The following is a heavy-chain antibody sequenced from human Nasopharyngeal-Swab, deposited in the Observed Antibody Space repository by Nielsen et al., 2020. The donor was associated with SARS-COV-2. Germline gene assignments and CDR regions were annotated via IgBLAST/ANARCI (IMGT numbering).Heavy chain of an antibody. CDR2: MSWNSGSI. V-gene: IGHV3-9*01. CDR3: AKDISFGILWNYYGTDV. Sequence: SLKISYAASGFTFDDYAMHWVRQGPGKGLEWVSGMSWNSGSIGYADSVKGRFTISRDNAKNSLYLQMNSLRAEDTTLYYCAKDISFGILWNYYGTDVWGQGPTVTVSS. CDR1: GFTFDDYA. J-gene: IGHJ6*02. D-gene: IGHD2-15*01.